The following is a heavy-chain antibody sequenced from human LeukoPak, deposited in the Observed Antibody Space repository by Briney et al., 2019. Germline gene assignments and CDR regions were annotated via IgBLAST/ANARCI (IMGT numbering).Heavy chain of an antibody. CDR2: ISYDGSNK. V-gene: IGHV3-30*03. CDR1: GFTFSSYG. D-gene: IGHD6-13*01. J-gene: IGHJ4*02. CDR3: AIGIAAAVY. Sequence: GGSLRLSCAASGFTFSSYGMHWVRQAPGKGLEWVAVISYDGSNKYYADSVKGRFTISRDNSKNTLYLQMNSLRAEDTAVYYCAIGIAAAVYWGQGTLVTVSS.